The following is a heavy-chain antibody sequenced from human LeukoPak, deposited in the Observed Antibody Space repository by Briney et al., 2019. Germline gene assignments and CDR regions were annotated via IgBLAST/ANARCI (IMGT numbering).Heavy chain of an antibody. CDR3: ARNRYYYGSGSYGVPNWFDP. CDR1: GGSISSNSYY. CDR2: IYYSGST. Sequence: SETLSLTCTVSGGSISSNSYYWGWIRQSPGKGLEWIGSIYYSGSTYYNPSLKSRVTISVDTSKNQFSLKLSSVTAADTAMYYCARNRYYYGSGSYGVPNWFDPWGQGTLVTVSS. D-gene: IGHD3-10*01. V-gene: IGHV4-39*01. J-gene: IGHJ5*02.